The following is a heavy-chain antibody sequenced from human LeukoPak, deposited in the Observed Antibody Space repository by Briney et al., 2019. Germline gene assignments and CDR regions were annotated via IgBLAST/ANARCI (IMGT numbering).Heavy chain of an antibody. CDR3: ARDADYGGNLPKPVDY. J-gene: IGHJ4*02. Sequence: AASVKVSCKASGYTFTSYAMHWVRQAPGQRLEWMGWINAGNGNTKYSQKFQGRVTITRDTSASTAYMELSSLRPEDTAVYYCARDADYGGNLPKPVDYWGQGTLVTVSS. D-gene: IGHD4-23*01. CDR1: GYTFTSYA. CDR2: INAGNGNT. V-gene: IGHV1-3*01.